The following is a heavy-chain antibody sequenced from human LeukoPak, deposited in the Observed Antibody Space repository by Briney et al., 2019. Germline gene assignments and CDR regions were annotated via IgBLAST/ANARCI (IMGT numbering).Heavy chain of an antibody. CDR3: ARGGTSRGLLPNDY. CDR2: ISSNGGTT. Sequence: GGSLRLSCAASGFTFSSYAMHWVRQAPGKGLEYVSAISSNGGTTYYANSVKGRFTISRDNSKNTLYLQMGSLRAEDMAVYYCARGGTSRGLLPNDYWGQGTLVTVSS. J-gene: IGHJ4*02. CDR1: GFTFSSYA. D-gene: IGHD1-26*01. V-gene: IGHV3-64*01.